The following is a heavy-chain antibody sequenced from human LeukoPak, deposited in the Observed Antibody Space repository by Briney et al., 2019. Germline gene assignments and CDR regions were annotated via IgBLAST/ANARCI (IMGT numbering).Heavy chain of an antibody. V-gene: IGHV1-69*04. D-gene: IGHD3-22*01. Sequence: SVKVSCKASGGTFSSYAISWVRQAPGQGLEWMGRIIPIFGIANYAQKFQGRVTITADKSTSTAYMELSSLRSEDTAVYYRAREEGDYYDSSGYYLDYWGQGTLVTVSS. CDR3: AREEGDYYDSSGYYLDY. CDR2: IIPIFGIA. CDR1: GGTFSSYA. J-gene: IGHJ4*02.